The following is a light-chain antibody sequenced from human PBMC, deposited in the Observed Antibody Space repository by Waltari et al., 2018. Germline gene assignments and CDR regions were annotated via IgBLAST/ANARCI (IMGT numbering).Light chain of an antibody. CDR3: QQRRNWPLT. V-gene: IGKV3-11*01. CDR2: DTS. CDR1: QSVGTY. J-gene: IGKJ4*01. Sequence: EIVLIQSPAILSFSPGERATLSCRASQSVGTYLAWYQQRPGQSPRLLIYDTSSRATGIPARCSGSGSETDFTLTISSLQPEDFAVYYCQQRRNWPLTFGGGTRVQI.